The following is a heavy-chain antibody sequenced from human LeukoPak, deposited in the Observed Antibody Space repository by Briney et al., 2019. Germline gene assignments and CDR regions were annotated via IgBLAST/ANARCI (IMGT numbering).Heavy chain of an antibody. CDR1: GFTFSSYA. V-gene: IGHV3-23*01. Sequence: GGSLRLSCAASGFTFSSYAMSWVRQAPGKGLEWVSAISGSGGSTYYADSVKGRVTISRDNSKNTLYLQMNSLRAEDTAVYYCAKSPYSSSSEVEYFQHWGQGTLVTVSS. CDR3: AKSPYSSSSEVEYFQH. J-gene: IGHJ1*01. D-gene: IGHD6-6*01. CDR2: ISGSGGST.